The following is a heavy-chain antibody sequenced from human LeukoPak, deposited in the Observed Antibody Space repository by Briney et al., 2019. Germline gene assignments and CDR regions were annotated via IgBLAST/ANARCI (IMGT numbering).Heavy chain of an antibody. V-gene: IGHV3-48*03. Sequence: GGSLRLSCAASGFIFSSYEMNWVRQAPGKGLEWVSYISSSVSTIFYADSVKGRFTISRDNSKNTLYLQMNSLRAEDTAVYYCARDRKGTPDYWGQGTLVTVSS. CDR3: ARDRKGTPDY. J-gene: IGHJ4*02. D-gene: IGHD2-15*01. CDR2: ISSSVSTI. CDR1: GFIFSSYE.